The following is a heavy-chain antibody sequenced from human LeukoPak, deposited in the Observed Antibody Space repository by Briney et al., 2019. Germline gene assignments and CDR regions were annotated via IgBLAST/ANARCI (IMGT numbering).Heavy chain of an antibody. CDR3: ARGNHYYDSSAYLAWESFQH. J-gene: IGHJ1*01. Sequence: SETLSLTCTVSGGSISSGSYYWSWIRQPAGKGLEWIGHIYTSGSTNYNPSLKSRVTISVDTSKNQFSLKLSSVTAADTAVYYCARGNHYYDSSAYLAWESFQHWGQGTLVTVSS. CDR2: IYTSGST. V-gene: IGHV4-61*09. CDR1: GGSISSGSYY. D-gene: IGHD3-22*01.